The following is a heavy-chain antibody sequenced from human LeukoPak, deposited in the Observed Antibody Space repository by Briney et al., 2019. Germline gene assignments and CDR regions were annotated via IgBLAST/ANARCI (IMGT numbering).Heavy chain of an antibody. V-gene: IGHV5-10-1*01. CDR3: ASTLPHSFEDRI. J-gene: IGHJ3*02. CDR2: IDPSDSYT. CDR1: GYSFTSYW. Sequence: GESLKISCKGSGYSFTSYWISWVRQMPGKGLEWMGRIDPSDSYTNYSPSFQGHVTISADKSISTACLQWSSLKASDTAMYYCASTLPHSFEDRIWGQGTMVTVSS. D-gene: IGHD4-11*01.